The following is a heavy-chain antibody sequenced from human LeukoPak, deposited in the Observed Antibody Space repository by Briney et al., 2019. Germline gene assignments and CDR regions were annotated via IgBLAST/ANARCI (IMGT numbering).Heavy chain of an antibody. D-gene: IGHD2-15*01. CDR2: ISSSSSII. V-gene: IGHV3-11*01. CDR1: GGSFSGYY. Sequence: LSLTCAVYGGSFSGYYWSWIRQAPGKGLEWVSYISSSSSIIYYADSVKGRFTISRDNAKNSLYLQMNSLRVEDTAVYYCARVEGDCSGGSCYYYYYYGMDVWGQGTTVTVSS. J-gene: IGHJ6*02. CDR3: ARVEGDCSGGSCYYYYYYGMDV.